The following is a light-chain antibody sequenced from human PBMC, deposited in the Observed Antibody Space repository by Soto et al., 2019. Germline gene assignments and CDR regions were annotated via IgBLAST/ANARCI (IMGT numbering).Light chain of an antibody. CDR3: QKYNSAFFT. V-gene: IGKV1-27*01. J-gene: IGKJ3*01. CDR2: AAS. CDR1: QDIDNY. Sequence: IQMTQSPSSLSASVGDRVTITCRASQDIDNYLAWYQQKPGKVPKLLIYAASTLQSGVPSRFSGSGSGTDFTLTISSLQPEDVATYYCQKYNSAFFTFGPGTKVHMK.